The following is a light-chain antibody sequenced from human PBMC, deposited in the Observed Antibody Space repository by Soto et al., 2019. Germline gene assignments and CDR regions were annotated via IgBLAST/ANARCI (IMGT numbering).Light chain of an antibody. CDR2: GAS. CDR3: QQYGGSPLYT. J-gene: IGKJ2*01. CDR1: QSVSSSY. Sequence: IVLTQSPGTLSLSPGERATLSCRASQSVSSSYLAWYQQKPGQAPRLLIYGASSRATGIPDRFSGGGSGTDFTLTISRLEPEDFAVYYCQQYGGSPLYTFGQGTKLEIK. V-gene: IGKV3-20*01.